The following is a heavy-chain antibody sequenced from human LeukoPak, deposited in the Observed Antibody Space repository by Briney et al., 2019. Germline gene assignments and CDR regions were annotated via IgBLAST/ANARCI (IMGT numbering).Heavy chain of an antibody. D-gene: IGHD3-3*01. CDR2: IYTDGGT. CDR1: GFTVSNNY. CDR3: ARDPNYDFWSAYYIGYFDY. Sequence: GGSLRLSCAASGFTVSNNYLSWVRQAPGKGVEWVSIIYTDGGTYYADSVKGRFTISRDNAKDSLYLQMNSLRAEDTAVYYCARDPNYDFWSAYYIGYFDYWGQGTLVTVSS. J-gene: IGHJ4*02. V-gene: IGHV3-53*01.